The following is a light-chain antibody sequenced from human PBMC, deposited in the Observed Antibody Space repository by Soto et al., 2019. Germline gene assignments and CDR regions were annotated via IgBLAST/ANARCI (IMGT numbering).Light chain of an antibody. CDR1: SSNIGAGYV. CDR3: QSYDTRLSGSVV. Sequence: QSVLTQPPSVSGAPGQRVSISCTGSSSNIGAGYVVHWYQQLPGTAPRLLIYANNERPSGVPDRFSGSKSGTSASLAITGLRADDEADYYCQSYDTRLSGSVVFGGGTKLTVL. V-gene: IGLV1-40*01. CDR2: ANN. J-gene: IGLJ3*02.